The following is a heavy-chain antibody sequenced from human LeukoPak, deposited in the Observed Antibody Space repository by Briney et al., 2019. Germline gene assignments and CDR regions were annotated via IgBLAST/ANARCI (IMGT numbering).Heavy chain of an antibody. D-gene: IGHD2-2*01. CDR1: GGTFSSYA. V-gene: IGHV1-69*13. J-gene: IGHJ4*02. Sequence: ASVKVSCKAPGGTFSSYAISWVRQAPGQGLEWMGGIIPIFGTANYAQKFQGRVTITADESTSTAYMELSSLRSEDTAVYYCARGDIYCSSTSCYPTGVDYWGQGTLVTVSS. CDR3: ARGDIYCSSTSCYPTGVDY. CDR2: IIPIFGTA.